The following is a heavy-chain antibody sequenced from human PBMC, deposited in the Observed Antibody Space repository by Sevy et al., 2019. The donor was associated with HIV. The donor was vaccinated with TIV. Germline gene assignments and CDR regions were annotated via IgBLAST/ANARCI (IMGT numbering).Heavy chain of an antibody. CDR3: ARVGQNDNWYFYYFDF. Sequence: SETLSLTCTVSGGSISSYYWSWIRQPPGKGLEWIGYIYSSGSTSYNPSLKSRVTISLDTSKNQFSLKLSSVTDADTAVYYCARVGQNDNWYFYYFDFWGQGTLVTVSS. D-gene: IGHD1-1*01. CDR1: GGSISSYY. V-gene: IGHV4-59*01. CDR2: IYSSGST. J-gene: IGHJ4*02.